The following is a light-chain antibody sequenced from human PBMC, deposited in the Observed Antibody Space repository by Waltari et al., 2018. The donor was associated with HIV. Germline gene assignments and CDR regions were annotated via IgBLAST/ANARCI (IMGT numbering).Light chain of an antibody. CDR2: FGS. CDR3: MQALQIPWT. V-gene: IGKV2-28*01. J-gene: IGKJ1*01. CDR1: QSLLYKNGYNY. Sequence: IVVTQSPLSLPVTPGEPASISCTSNQSLLYKNGYNYLDWYLQKPGQSPQLLIYFGSHRASGVPDRFSGSGSGTHFTLKISKLQTGDVGIYYCMQALQIPWTFGLGTKVEIK.